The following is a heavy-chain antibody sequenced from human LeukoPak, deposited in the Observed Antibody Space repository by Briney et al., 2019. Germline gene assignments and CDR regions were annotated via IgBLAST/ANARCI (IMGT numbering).Heavy chain of an antibody. CDR2: INPNDGST. CDR3: ARVGDLGDYGGTD. D-gene: IGHD4-17*01. J-gene: IGHJ4*02. Sequence: ASVKVSCKASGYTFTSCYIHWVRQAPGQGLEWMGIINPNDGSTSYSQKFQGRVSMTRDMSTNTAYMELSSLRSEDTAVYYCARVGDLGDYGGTDWGQGTLVTVSS. V-gene: IGHV1-46*01. CDR1: GYTFTSCY.